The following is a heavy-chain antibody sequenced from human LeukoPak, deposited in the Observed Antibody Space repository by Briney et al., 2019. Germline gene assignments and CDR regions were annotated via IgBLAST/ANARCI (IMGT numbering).Heavy chain of an antibody. Sequence: HGESLKISCKGSGYSFTNYWVGWVRQLSGKGLEWMGIIYPGDSDTRYSPSFQGHVTISADKSISTAYLQWSSLKASDTAMYYCARHMGFGEFPALYFDYWGQGALVTVSS. J-gene: IGHJ4*02. CDR1: GYSFTNYW. CDR3: ARHMGFGEFPALYFDY. V-gene: IGHV5-51*01. D-gene: IGHD3-10*01. CDR2: IYPGDSDT.